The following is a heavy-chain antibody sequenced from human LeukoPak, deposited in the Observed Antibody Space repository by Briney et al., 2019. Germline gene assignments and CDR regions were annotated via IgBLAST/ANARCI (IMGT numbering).Heavy chain of an antibody. CDR1: GGSISSYY. CDR3: ARDRTYGGNSGFDY. V-gene: IGHV4-4*07. J-gene: IGHJ4*02. D-gene: IGHD2-21*01. Sequence: SETLSLTCIVSGGSISSYYWSWIRQSAGKGLEWIGRIYTTGSTNYNPSLKSRVTMSVDTSKNRFSLDLTSVTAADTAVYYCARDRTYGGNSGFDYWGQGTLVTVSS. CDR2: IYTTGST.